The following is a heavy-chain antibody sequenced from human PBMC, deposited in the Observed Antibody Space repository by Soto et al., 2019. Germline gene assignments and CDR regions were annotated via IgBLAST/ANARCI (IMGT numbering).Heavy chain of an antibody. Sequence: QVQLVQSGAEVKKPGSSVKVSCKASGGTFSSYTISWVRQAPGQGLEWMGRIIPILGIANYAQKFQGRVTITADKSTSTAYMELSSLRSEDTAVYYCARSKLMVAATAAYYMDVWGKGTTVTVSS. D-gene: IGHD2-15*01. CDR2: IIPILGIA. J-gene: IGHJ6*03. CDR3: ARSKLMVAATAAYYMDV. CDR1: GGTFSSYT. V-gene: IGHV1-69*02.